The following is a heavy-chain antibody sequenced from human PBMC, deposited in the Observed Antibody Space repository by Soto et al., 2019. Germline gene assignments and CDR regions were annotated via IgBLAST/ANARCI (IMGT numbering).Heavy chain of an antibody. CDR2: FYDSGSA. D-gene: IGHD6-6*01. V-gene: IGHV4-31*03. CDR1: GGSISSGGFY. CDR3: VRGPRQLGGSYYYGRDV. J-gene: IGHJ6*02. Sequence: SETLSLTCIVSGGSISSGGFYWSWIRQHPGKCLEWIGFFYDSGSAYYNASLKSRLTISVDRSNNQFSLKLTSVTAADTAVYFCVRGPRQLGGSYYYGRDVWGQGTTVTVSS.